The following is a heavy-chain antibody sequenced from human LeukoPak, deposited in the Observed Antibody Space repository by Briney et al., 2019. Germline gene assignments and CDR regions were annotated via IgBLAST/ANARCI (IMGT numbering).Heavy chain of an antibody. Sequence: GGSLRLSCAGSGFTFSTSWMHWVRQALGQGLVWVSRINSDGSTINYADSVQGRFTISRDNAKSTLYLQMNSLGAEDTAVYYCARAGYYRFDYWGQGTQVTVSS. CDR2: INSDGSTI. CDR1: GFTFSTSW. CDR3: ARAGYYRFDY. J-gene: IGHJ4*02. V-gene: IGHV3-74*01. D-gene: IGHD4-11*01.